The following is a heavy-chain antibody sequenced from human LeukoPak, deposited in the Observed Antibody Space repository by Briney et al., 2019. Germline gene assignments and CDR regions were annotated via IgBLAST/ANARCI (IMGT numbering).Heavy chain of an antibody. CDR1: GFTFSDYS. CDR3: ARDYRGGNGYDSSGYYSPFDY. J-gene: IGHJ4*02. CDR2: TSSGSSWI. Sequence: GGSLRLSCAASGFTFSDYSMNWVRQAPGKGLEWVASTSSGSSWIYYADSVRCRFTISRDNAKNLLYLQMNSLRAEDTAVYYCARDYRGGNGYDSSGYYSPFDYWGQGSLVTVSS. V-gene: IGHV3-21*04. D-gene: IGHD3-22*01.